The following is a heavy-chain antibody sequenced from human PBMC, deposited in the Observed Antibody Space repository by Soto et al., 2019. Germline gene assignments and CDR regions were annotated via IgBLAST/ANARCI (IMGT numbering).Heavy chain of an antibody. V-gene: IGHV4-4*02. D-gene: IGHD6-13*01. J-gene: IGHJ6*02. CDR1: GGSISSSNW. CDR3: ARDCPTLAAAIKGGSYYGMDV. Sequence: QVQLQESGPGLVKPSGTLSLTCAVSGGSISSSNWWSWVRQPPGKGLEWIGEIYHSGSTNYNPSLKNRVTISVDKSKNQFSLKLSSVTAAGTAVYYCARDCPTLAAAIKGGSYYGMDVWGQGTTVTVSS. CDR2: IYHSGST.